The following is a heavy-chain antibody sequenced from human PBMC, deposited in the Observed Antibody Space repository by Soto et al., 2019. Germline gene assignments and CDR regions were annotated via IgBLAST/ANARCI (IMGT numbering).Heavy chain of an antibody. D-gene: IGHD1-1*01. J-gene: IGHJ4*02. CDR3: ATRGYLEPFDY. V-gene: IGHV1-46*03. CDR1: GYTFTSYY. CDR2: INPSGGST. Sequence: ASVKVSCKASGYTFTSYYMHWVRQAPGQGIERMGIINPSGGSTSYAQKFQGRVTMTSDTSTSTVYMELSSLRSEDTAVYYCATRGYLEPFDYWGQGTLVTSPQ.